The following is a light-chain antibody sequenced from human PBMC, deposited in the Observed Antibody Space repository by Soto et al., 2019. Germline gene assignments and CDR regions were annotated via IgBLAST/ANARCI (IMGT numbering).Light chain of an antibody. CDR1: SSDVGTYIS. V-gene: IGLV2-18*01. CDR2: AVN. Sequence: QSVLTQPPSVSGSPGQSVSISCTGTSSDVGTYISVSWYRQPPGTAPKLIIYAVNNRPSGVPDRFSGSKSGNTASLTISGLQAEDEADYYCSLYVSRSTSFVFGTGTKVTVL. CDR3: SLYVSRSTSFV. J-gene: IGLJ1*01.